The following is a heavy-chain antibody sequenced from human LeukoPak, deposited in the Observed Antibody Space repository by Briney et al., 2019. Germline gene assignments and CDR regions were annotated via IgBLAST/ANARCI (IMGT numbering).Heavy chain of an antibody. Sequence: GGSLRLSCAASGFTFSSYGMNWVRQAPGKGLEWVSGISGSGGSTHYADSVKGRFTISRDNSNNTLYLQMHSLRAEDTAVYYCATLSVDTTMISYGGWNWGQGTLVTVSS. J-gene: IGHJ4*02. CDR3: ATLSVDTTMISYGGWN. CDR2: ISGSGGST. D-gene: IGHD5-18*01. CDR1: GFTFSSYG. V-gene: IGHV3-23*01.